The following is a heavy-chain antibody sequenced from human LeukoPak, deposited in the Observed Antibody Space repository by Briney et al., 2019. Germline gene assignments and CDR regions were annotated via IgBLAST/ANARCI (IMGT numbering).Heavy chain of an antibody. Sequence: PGGSLRLSCASSGFTFSSYGMHWVRQAPGKGLEWVAVISYDGSNKYYADSVKGRFTISRDNSKNTLYLQMNSLRAEDTAVYYCAKEWDIWGQGTMVTVSS. CDR2: ISYDGSNK. J-gene: IGHJ3*02. CDR3: AKEWDI. V-gene: IGHV3-30*18. CDR1: GFTFSSYG.